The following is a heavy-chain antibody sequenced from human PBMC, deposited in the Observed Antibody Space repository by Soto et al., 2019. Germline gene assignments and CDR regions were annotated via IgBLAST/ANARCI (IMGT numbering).Heavy chain of an antibody. J-gene: IGHJ3*01. CDR3: AHAYGGTSWPNVAFDV. CDR2: IYWDDDT. D-gene: IGHD2-2*01. Sequence: QITLKESGPTLVKPTQTLTLTCIFSGFSFSADGVGVGWIRQPPGKALEWLALIYWDDDTRYRPSLKSRLTITKDTSKNQVVLTMTNMDPVDTGTYYCAHAYGGTSWPNVAFDVWGQGTVVTVSS. CDR1: GFSFSADGVG. V-gene: IGHV2-5*02.